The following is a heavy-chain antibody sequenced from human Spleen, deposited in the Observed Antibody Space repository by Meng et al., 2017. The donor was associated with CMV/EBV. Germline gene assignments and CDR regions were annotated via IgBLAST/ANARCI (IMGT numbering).Heavy chain of an antibody. CDR3: AKDREYIVVVPAALDY. Sequence: GESLKISCVASGFSFSNYVMHWVRQAPGKGLEWVAGISFEGNDAYYADSVKGHFIISRDSSKNTLSLQMNSLRAEDTAVYYCAKDREYIVVVPAALDYWGQGTLVTVSS. CDR2: ISFEGNDA. CDR1: GFSFSNYV. V-gene: IGHV3-30-3*01. D-gene: IGHD2-2*01. J-gene: IGHJ4*02.